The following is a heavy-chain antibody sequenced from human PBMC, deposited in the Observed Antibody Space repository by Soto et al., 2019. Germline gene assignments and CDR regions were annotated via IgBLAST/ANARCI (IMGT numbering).Heavy chain of an antibody. D-gene: IGHD3-22*01. CDR3: ARAGKYYHDSSGSYNFSH. CDR1: GGSVSSGSYY. J-gene: IGHJ4*02. CDR2: IYYSGST. Sequence: SETLSLTCTVSGGSVSSGSYYWSWIRQPPGKGLEWIGYIYYSGSTNYNPSLKSRVTISVDTSKNQFSLKLSSVTAADTAVYYCARAGKYYHDSSGSYNFSHSGQLTLVTLSS. V-gene: IGHV4-61*01.